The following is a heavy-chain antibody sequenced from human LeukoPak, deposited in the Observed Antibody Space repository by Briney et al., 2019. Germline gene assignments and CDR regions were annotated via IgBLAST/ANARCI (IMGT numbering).Heavy chain of an antibody. Sequence: GGSLRLSCEASGFTFDAYAMHWVRHAPGKGLEWVSLINKDGSATYYADSVKGRFTIFRDNSKNSLYLQMNSLRSEDTALYYCATWAFYHSLDVWGQGTTVTVSS. V-gene: IGHV3-43*02. CDR2: INKDGSAT. CDR1: GFTFDAYA. J-gene: IGHJ6*02. CDR3: ATWAFYHSLDV. D-gene: IGHD1-26*01.